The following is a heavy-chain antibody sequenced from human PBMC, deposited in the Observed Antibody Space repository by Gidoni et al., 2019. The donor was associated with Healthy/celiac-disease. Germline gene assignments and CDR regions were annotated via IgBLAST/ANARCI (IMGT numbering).Heavy chain of an antibody. CDR2: IYTSGST. CDR3: AREYGSITGTTLDP. Sequence: QVQLQESGPGLVKPSQTLSLTCTVSGCSISSGSYYWSWIRQPAGKGLEWIGRIYTSGSTNYNPSLKSRVTISVDTSKNQFSLKLSSVTAADTAVYYCAREYGSITGTTLDPWGQGTLVTVSS. V-gene: IGHV4-61*02. J-gene: IGHJ5*02. CDR1: GCSISSGSYY. D-gene: IGHD1-7*01.